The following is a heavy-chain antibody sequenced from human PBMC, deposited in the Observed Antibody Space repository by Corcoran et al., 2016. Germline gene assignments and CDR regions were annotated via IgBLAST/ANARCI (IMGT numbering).Heavy chain of an antibody. Sequence: QITLKESGPTLVKPTQTLTLTCTFSGFSLSNSGVVLGWIRQTPGKALEWLALIYWDDEKRYSPSLKSRLTITKDTSKNQVVLTMTNMDPVETATYYCAHTMPWELTDAFDILGQGTMVPVSS. CDR1: GFSLSNSGVV. CDR3: AHTMPWELTDAFDI. D-gene: IGHD1-26*01. CDR2: IYWDDEK. J-gene: IGHJ3*02. V-gene: IGHV2-5*02.